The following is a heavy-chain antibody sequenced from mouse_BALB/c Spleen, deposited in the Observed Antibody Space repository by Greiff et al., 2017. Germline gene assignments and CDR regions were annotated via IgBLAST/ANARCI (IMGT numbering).Heavy chain of an antibody. J-gene: IGHJ3*01. V-gene: IGHV1-7*01. CDR1: GYTFTSYW. D-gene: IGHD1-2*01. Sequence: QVQLKESGAELAKPGASVKMSCKASGYTFTSYWMHWVKQRPGQGLEWIGYINPSTGYTEYNQKFKDKATLTADKSSSTAYMQLSSLTSEDSAVYYCARKPPFTTAISHWFAYWGQGTLVTVSA. CDR2: INPSTGYT. CDR3: ARKPPFTTAISHWFAY.